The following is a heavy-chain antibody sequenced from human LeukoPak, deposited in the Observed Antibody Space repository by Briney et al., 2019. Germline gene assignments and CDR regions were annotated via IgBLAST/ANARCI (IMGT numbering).Heavy chain of an antibody. V-gene: IGHV3-20*04. D-gene: IGHD6-19*01. CDR2: INWNGSGA. CDR3: AKDLSSGSRRAY. J-gene: IGHJ4*02. CDR1: GFTFDDYG. Sequence: GGSLRLSCAASGFTFDDYGMSWVRQAPGKGLEWVSGINWNGSGAGYADSVKGRFTISRDNAKNTLYLQMNSLRAEDTGVYYCAKDLSSGSRRAYWGQGTLVTVSS.